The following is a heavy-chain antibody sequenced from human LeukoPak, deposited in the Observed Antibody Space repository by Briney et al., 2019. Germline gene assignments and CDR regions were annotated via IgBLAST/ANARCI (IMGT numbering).Heavy chain of an antibody. Sequence: GGSLRLSCAASGFTFSHFWMSWVRQAPGKGLEWVAYIKKTGSETYYVDSVTGRFTISRDNAKRSSYLQMKSLRDEDTAVYFCARALWNSGCVWGQGTLVTVSS. J-gene: IGHJ4*02. CDR1: GFTFSHFW. CDR3: ARALWNSGCV. V-gene: IGHV3-7*03. CDR2: IKKTGSET. D-gene: IGHD1-7*01.